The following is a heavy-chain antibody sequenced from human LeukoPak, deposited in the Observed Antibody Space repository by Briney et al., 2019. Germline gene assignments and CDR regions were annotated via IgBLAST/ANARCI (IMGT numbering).Heavy chain of an antibody. Sequence: PSETLSLTCTVSGGPIRTTRYYWGWIRQPPGKGLEWIGSIYYTGCTYYHPSLNSQLTISVNKSKNQFSLRLTSVPAADTAVYYCARTGGSFYFYYYMDVWGKGTTVTVSS. J-gene: IGHJ6*03. CDR1: GGPIRTTRYY. CDR2: IYYTGCT. CDR3: ARTGGSFYFYYYMDV. V-gene: IGHV4-39*07. D-gene: IGHD1-26*01.